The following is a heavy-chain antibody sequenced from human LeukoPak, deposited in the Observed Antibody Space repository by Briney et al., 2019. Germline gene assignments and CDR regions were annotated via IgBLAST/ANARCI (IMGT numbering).Heavy chain of an antibody. V-gene: IGHV4-4*07. J-gene: IGHJ4*02. CDR3: ARDEARTGYIHY. CDR2: IYISATT. Sequence: SETLSLTCTVSGGSLSSYYWSWVRQPAGKGLEWTGRIYISATTNYNPSLKSRITMSLDTSKNQLSLRLTSVTAADTAVYYCARDEARTGYIHYWGQGTLITVSS. D-gene: IGHD3-9*01. CDR1: GGSLSSYY.